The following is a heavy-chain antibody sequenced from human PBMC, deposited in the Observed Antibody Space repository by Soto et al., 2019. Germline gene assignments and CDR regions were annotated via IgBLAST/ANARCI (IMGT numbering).Heavy chain of an antibody. D-gene: IGHD2-21*02. CDR3: AGGNCAGDCYFDY. V-gene: IGHV1-46*01. CDR1: GYTFTGYY. Sequence: QVQLVQSGTEVKKPGASVKISCKASGYTFTGYYIYWVRQAPGQGLEFMGAINSGGGNTDYAQKFQGRVTVNRDTSTGTVYMELTSLRFDDTAVYYCAGGNCAGDCYFDYWGQGTLVTVSS. J-gene: IGHJ4*02. CDR2: INSGGGNT.